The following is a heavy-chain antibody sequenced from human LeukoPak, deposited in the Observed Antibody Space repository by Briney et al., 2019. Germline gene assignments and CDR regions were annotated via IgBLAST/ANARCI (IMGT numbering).Heavy chain of an antibody. J-gene: IGHJ4*02. CDR3: ARDSYYYDSSGYHPFDY. CDR2: IYTSGST. D-gene: IGHD3-22*01. Sequence: SETLSLTCTVSGGSTSSYYWSWIRQPAGKGLEWIGRIYTSGSTNYNPSLKSRVTMSVDTSKNQFSLKLSSVTAADTAVYYCARDSYYYDSSGYHPFDYWGQGTLVTVSS. V-gene: IGHV4-4*07. CDR1: GGSTSSYY.